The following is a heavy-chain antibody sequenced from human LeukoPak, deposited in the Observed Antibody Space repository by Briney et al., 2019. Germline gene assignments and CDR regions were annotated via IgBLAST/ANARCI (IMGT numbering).Heavy chain of an antibody. CDR1: GFTFSSYA. CDR3: SCSAGGIAVAGTEDY. D-gene: IGHD6-19*01. Sequence: GGSLRLSCAASGFTFSSYAMSWVRQAPGKGLEWGSAISGSGGSTYYADSVKGRFTISRDNSKNTLYLQMNSLRAEDTAVYYCSCSAGGIAVAGTEDYWGQGTLVTVSS. CDR2: ISGSGGST. J-gene: IGHJ4*02. V-gene: IGHV3-23*01.